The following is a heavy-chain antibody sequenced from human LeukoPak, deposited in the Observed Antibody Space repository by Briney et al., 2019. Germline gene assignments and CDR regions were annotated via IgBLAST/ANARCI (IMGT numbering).Heavy chain of an antibody. D-gene: IGHD6-19*01. V-gene: IGHV3-23*01. CDR3: ARIAVAGMSVGY. CDR1: GFTFSGYG. Sequence: GGTLRLSCAASGFTFSGYGMSWVRQAPGKGLEWVSAISGSGGSTYYADSVKGRFTISRDNSKNTLYLQMNSLRAEDTAVYYCARIAVAGMSVGYWGQGTLVTVSS. J-gene: IGHJ4*02. CDR2: ISGSGGST.